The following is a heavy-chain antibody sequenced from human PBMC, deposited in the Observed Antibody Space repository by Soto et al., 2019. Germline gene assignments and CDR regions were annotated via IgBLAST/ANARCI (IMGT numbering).Heavy chain of an antibody. CDR2: ISSSSSYI. CDR1: GFTFSSYS. Sequence: PGGSLRLSCAASGFTFSSYSMNWVRQAPGKGLEWVSSISSSSSYIYYADSVKGRFTISRDNAKNSLYLQMNSLRAEDTAVYYCARDRRSGWYMSGAYYYGMDVWGRGTTVTVSS. V-gene: IGHV3-21*01. D-gene: IGHD6-19*01. J-gene: IGHJ6*02. CDR3: ARDRRSGWYMSGAYYYGMDV.